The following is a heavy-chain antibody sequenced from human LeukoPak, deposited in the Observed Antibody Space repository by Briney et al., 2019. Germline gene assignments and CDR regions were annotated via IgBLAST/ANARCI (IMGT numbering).Heavy chain of an antibody. CDR2: IIPIFGTT. D-gene: IGHD1-26*01. CDR3: ARDRRWELLRASAFDI. J-gene: IGHJ3*02. Sequence: SVKVSCKASGGTFGSYAISWVRQAPGQGLEWMGGIIPIFGTTNYAQKFQGRVTITADESTSTAYMELSSLRSEDTAVYYCARDRRWELLRASAFDIWGQGTMVTVSS. CDR1: GGTFGSYA. V-gene: IGHV1-69*13.